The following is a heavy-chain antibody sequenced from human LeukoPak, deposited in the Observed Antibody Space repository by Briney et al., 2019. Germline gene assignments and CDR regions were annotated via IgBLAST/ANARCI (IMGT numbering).Heavy chain of an antibody. CDR3: ARNRESYWVPELDY. CDR2: ISGSGAGK. V-gene: IGHV3-23*01. CDR1: GFTFSNYA. D-gene: IGHD3-16*01. J-gene: IGHJ4*02. Sequence: AGGSLRLSCAASGFTFSNYAMSWVRQAPGKGLEWVSGISGSGAGKDYADFVKGRFTISRDNSKNTLYLQMNSLRAEDTAVYYCARNRESYWVPELDYWGQGTLVTVSS.